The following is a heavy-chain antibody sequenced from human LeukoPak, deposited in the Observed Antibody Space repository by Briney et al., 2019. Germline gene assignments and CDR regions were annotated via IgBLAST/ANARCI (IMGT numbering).Heavy chain of an antibody. CDR2: IYNTGST. V-gene: IGHV3-53*05. D-gene: IGHD6-13*01. CDR3: AKDEYSSPHGAFDI. Sequence: GGSLRLSCAASGFTVSSNYMSWVRQAPGKGLEWVSVIYNTGSTYYADSVKGRFTISRDNSKNTLYLQMNSLRAEDMAFYYCAKDEYSSPHGAFDIWGQGTMVTVSS. J-gene: IGHJ3*02. CDR1: GFTVSSNY.